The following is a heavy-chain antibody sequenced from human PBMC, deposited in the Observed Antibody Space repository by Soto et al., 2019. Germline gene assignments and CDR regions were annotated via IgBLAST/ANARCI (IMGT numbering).Heavy chain of an antibody. CDR1: GYTFTTYA. D-gene: IGHD3-16*01. Sequence: QVQLVQSGAEVKKPGASVKVSCKASGYTFTTYAMHWVRQAPGQRLEWMGRISAHDGDTKYSQKFQGRVSITIDTSATTAYMELTGLRSEDTAVYFCVRDHVFVWGQGTLVTVSS. CDR2: ISAHDGDT. CDR3: VRDHVFV. V-gene: IGHV1-3*01. J-gene: IGHJ4*02.